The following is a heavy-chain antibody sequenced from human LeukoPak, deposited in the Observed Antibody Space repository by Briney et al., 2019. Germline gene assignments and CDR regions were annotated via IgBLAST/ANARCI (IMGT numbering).Heavy chain of an antibody. D-gene: IGHD6-13*01. Sequence: SETLSLTFTVSGYSISSGYYWSWIRQPPGKGLEWIGYIYYSGSTNYNPSLKSRVTISVDTSKSQFSLKLSSVTAADTAVYYCARGSEQQLGPFGYWGQGTLVTVSP. CDR3: ARGSEQQLGPFGY. V-gene: IGHV4-61*01. CDR2: IYYSGST. J-gene: IGHJ4*02. CDR1: GYSISSGYY.